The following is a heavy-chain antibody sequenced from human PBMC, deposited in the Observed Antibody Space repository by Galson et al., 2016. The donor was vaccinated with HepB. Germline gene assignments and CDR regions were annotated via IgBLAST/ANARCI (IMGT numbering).Heavy chain of an antibody. CDR3: AKDLYYYDSSGQSFFDY. D-gene: IGHD3-22*01. Sequence: SLRLSCAASGFTFSSYAMSWVRQAPGKGLEWVSVISGSGGSTYYADSVKGRFTISRDNSKNTLYLQMNSLRAEDTAVHYCAKDLYYYDSSGQSFFDYWGQGTQVTVSS. CDR2: ISGSGGST. J-gene: IGHJ4*02. V-gene: IGHV3-23*01. CDR1: GFTFSSYA.